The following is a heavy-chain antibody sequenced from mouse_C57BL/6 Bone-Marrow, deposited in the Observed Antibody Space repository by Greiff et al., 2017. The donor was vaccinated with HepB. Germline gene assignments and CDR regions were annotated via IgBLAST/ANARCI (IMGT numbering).Heavy chain of an antibody. V-gene: IGHV2-9-1*01. CDR1: GFSLTSYA. D-gene: IGHD2-2*01. CDR2: IWTGGGT. Sequence: QVQLQQSGPGLVAPSQSLSITCTVSGFSLTSYAISWVRQPPGKGLEWLGVIWTGGGTNYNSALKSRLSISKDNSKSQVFLKMNSLQTDDTARYYCARNLGPPSLYGFFDYWGQGTTLTVSS. CDR3: ARNLGPPSLYGFFDY. J-gene: IGHJ2*01.